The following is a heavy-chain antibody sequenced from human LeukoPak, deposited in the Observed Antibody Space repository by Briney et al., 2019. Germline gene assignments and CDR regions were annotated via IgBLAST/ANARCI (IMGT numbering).Heavy chain of an antibody. V-gene: IGHV3-21*01. CDR1: GFTFSGYS. J-gene: IGHJ4*02. CDR2: ISSSSSYI. CDR3: ARDLAGATTY. D-gene: IGHD1-26*01. Sequence: PGGSLRLSCAASGFTFSGYSMNWVRQAPGKGLEWVSSISSSSSYIYYADSVKGRFTISRDNAKNSLYLQMNSLRAEDTAVYYCARDLAGATTYWGQGTLVTVSS.